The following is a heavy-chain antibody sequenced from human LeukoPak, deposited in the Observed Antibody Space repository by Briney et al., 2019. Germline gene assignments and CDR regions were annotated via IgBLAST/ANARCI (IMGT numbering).Heavy chain of an antibody. J-gene: IGHJ4*02. D-gene: IGHD3-22*01. Sequence: RASVKVSCKASGYTFTGYYMHWVRQAPGQGLEWMGRINPNSGGTNYAQKFQGRVTMTGDTSISTAYMELSRLRSDDTAVYYCARDLGRYSGYAKYGRADYYDSSGYPDYWGQGTLVTVSS. V-gene: IGHV1-2*06. CDR2: INPNSGGT. CDR1: GYTFTGYY. CDR3: ARDLGRYSGYAKYGRADYYDSSGYPDY.